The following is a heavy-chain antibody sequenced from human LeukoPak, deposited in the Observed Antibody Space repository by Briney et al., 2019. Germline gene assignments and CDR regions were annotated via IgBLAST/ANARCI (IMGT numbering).Heavy chain of an antibody. Sequence: GGSLRLSCAASGFTLSNYDMNWVRPAPGKGLEWVSSISTSSRYIYYKDSVRGRFTISRDDAKNSLYLEMNSLRAEDTAVYYCARADCSSSTCYLRRSWFDPWGQGTLVTVSS. J-gene: IGHJ5*02. CDR2: ISTSSRYI. CDR3: ARADCSSSTCYLRRSWFDP. D-gene: IGHD2-2*01. V-gene: IGHV3-21*01. CDR1: GFTLSNYD.